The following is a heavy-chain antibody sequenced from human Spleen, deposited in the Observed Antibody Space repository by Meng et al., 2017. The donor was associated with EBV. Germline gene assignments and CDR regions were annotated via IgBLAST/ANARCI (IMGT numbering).Heavy chain of an antibody. J-gene: IGHJ4*02. V-gene: IGHV1-69*01. CDR1: GGTFSRSA. CDR3: ARDRRNYYDTVRGYYANRPYLFDY. D-gene: IGHD3-22*01. CDR2: IIPIYGSA. Sequence: GKRGESGGEVKKPGSAVQVSCKASGGTFSRSAISWVRQAPGQGLEWMGGIIPIYGSANYAQKFQARVAITADESTSTVYMELSSLRSEDTAVYYCARDRRNYYDTVRGYYANRPYLFDYWGQGTLVTVSS.